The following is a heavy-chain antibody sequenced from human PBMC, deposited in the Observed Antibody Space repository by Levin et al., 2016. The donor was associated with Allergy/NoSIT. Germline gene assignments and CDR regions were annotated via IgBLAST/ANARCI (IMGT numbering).Heavy chain of an antibody. J-gene: IGHJ4*02. CDR3: ARAPGQYSNGWYAGY. V-gene: IGHV3-74*01. D-gene: IGHD6-13*01. CDR1: GFTFSTYW. Sequence: GGSLRLSCAASGFTFSTYWMHWVRQAPGKGLVWVSRINGDGSITTYADSVKGRFTISRDNSKNTLYLEMNSLRADDTAVYYCARAPGQYSNGWYAGYWGQGTLVTVSS. CDR2: INGDGSIT.